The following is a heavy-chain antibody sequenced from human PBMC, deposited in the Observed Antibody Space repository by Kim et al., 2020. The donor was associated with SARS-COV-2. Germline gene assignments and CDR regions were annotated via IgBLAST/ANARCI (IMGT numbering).Heavy chain of an antibody. Sequence: SETLSLTCTVSGGSISSSSYYWGWIRQPPGKGLEWIGSIYYSGSTYYNPSLKSRVTISVDTSKNQFSLKLSSVTAADTAVYYCARQKGEIFNIFLSGSYDLPMGLNWFDPWGQGTLVTVSS. CDR1: GGSISSSSYY. D-gene: IGHD1-26*01. CDR3: ARQKGEIFNIFLSGSYDLPMGLNWFDP. J-gene: IGHJ5*02. V-gene: IGHV4-39*01. CDR2: IYYSGST.